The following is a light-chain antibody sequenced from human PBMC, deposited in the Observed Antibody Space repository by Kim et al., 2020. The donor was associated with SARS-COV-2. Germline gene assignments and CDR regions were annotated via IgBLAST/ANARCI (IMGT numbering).Light chain of an antibody. Sequence: DIQMTQSPSTLSASVGDRVTITCRASQSISSWLAWYQQKPGKAPNLLIYKASTLQSGVPSRFSGSGSATEFTLTISRLQPDDFATYYCQQYNGFPYTFGQGTKLEI. V-gene: IGKV1-5*03. CDR1: QSISSW. J-gene: IGKJ2*01. CDR2: KAS. CDR3: QQYNGFPYT.